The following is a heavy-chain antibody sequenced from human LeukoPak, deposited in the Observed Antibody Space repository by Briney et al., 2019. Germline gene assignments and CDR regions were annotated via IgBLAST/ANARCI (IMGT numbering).Heavy chain of an antibody. D-gene: IGHD6-13*01. CDR2: IIPIFGTA. J-gene: IGHJ4*02. CDR3: ARDWEIYSSRPFDC. V-gene: IGHV1-69*13. CDR1: GGTFSSYA. Sequence: ASVKVSCKASGGTFSSYAISWVRQAPGQGLEWMGGIIPIFGTANYAQKFQGRVTITADESTSTAYMELRSLRSDDTAVYYCARDWEIYSSRPFDCWGQGTLVTVSS.